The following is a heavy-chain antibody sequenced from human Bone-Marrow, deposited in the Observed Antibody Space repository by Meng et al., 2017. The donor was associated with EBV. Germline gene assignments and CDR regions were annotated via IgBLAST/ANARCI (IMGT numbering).Heavy chain of an antibody. Sequence: AVGSPRLFGACCGVTFSSYWLHRVRQASGKGLVWVSRINSDGSSTSYADSVKGRFTISRDNAKNTLYLQMNSLRAEDTAVYYCAREGDGDAFDIWGQGTMVTVSS. D-gene: IGHD3-16*01. CDR3: AREGDGDAFDI. CDR1: GVTFSSYW. CDR2: INSDGSST. J-gene: IGHJ3*02. V-gene: IGHV3-74*01.